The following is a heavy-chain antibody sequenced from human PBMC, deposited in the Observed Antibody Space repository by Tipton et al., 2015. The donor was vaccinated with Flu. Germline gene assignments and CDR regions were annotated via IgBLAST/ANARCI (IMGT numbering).Heavy chain of an antibody. CDR1: GYSMRSDYF. Sequence: TLSLTCTVSGYSMRSDYFWGWIRQPPGKGLEWIGNIHYSGSTYYNPSLKSRVTISIDTFKTQFSLRLSSVTAADTAVYYCVRLTYYYGSGTSDFWGQGTLVTVSS. CDR3: VRLTYYYGSGTSDF. CDR2: IHYSGST. D-gene: IGHD3-10*01. J-gene: IGHJ4*02. V-gene: IGHV4-38-2*02.